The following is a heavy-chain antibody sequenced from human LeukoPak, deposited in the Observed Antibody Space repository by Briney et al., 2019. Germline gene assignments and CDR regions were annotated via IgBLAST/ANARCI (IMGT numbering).Heavy chain of an antibody. J-gene: IGHJ5*02. D-gene: IGHD3-3*01. CDR1: GFTFSSYA. CDR2: ISGSGGST. CDR3: AKDVRSDAYYDFWSGYYKENWFDP. Sequence: GGSLRLSCVASGFTFSSYAMSWVRQAPGKGLEWVSAISGSGGSTYYADSVKGRFTISRDNSKNTLYLQMNSLRAEDTAVYYCAKDVRSDAYYDFWSGYYKENWFDPWGQGTLVTVSS. V-gene: IGHV3-23*01.